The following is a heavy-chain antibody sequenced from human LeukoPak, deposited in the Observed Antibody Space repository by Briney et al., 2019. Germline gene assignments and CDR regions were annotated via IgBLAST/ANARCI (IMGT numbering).Heavy chain of an antibody. CDR3: ARYSSGRYFDL. CDR1: GYTFTGYY. Sequence: ASVKVSCKTSGYTFTGYYMHWVQQAPGQGLEWMGWINPNSGGTNYAQKFQGRVTMTRDTSISTAYMELTRLRSDDTAGYYCARYSSGRYFDLWGRGTLVTVSS. J-gene: IGHJ2*01. D-gene: IGHD6-19*01. V-gene: IGHV1-2*02. CDR2: INPNSGGT.